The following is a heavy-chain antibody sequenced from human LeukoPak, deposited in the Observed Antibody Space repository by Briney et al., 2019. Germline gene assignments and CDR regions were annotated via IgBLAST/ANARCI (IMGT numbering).Heavy chain of an antibody. CDR3: ARAEYSSSSGLDY. D-gene: IGHD6-6*01. Sequence: SETLSLTCTVSGGSISSGDYYWSWIRQPPGKGLEWIGYIYYSGSTYYNPSLKSRVTISVDTSKNQFSLKLSSVTAADTAVYYCARAEYSSSSGLDYWGQGTLVTISS. CDR2: IYYSGST. CDR1: GGSISSGDYY. V-gene: IGHV4-30-4*08. J-gene: IGHJ4*02.